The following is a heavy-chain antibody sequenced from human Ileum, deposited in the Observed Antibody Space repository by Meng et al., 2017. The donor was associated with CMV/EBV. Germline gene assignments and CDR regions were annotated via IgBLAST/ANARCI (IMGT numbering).Heavy chain of an antibody. D-gene: IGHD2-15*01. CDR2: MNPSGVT. CDR3: ARELGYCSGGNCYGGTFDY. V-gene: IGHV4-34*02. J-gene: IGHJ4*02. Sequence: QGQQKQWGAGPLRPSETLSLTCAVYGGSVSGHYWSWIRQTPGKGLEWIGEMNPSGVTIYNPSLKGRVTISVDTSKNQFSLKLTSVTAADTALYYCARELGYCSGGNCYGGTFDYWGQGTLVTVSS. CDR1: GGSVSGHY.